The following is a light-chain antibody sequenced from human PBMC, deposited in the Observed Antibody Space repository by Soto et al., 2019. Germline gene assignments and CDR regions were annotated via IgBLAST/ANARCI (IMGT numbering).Light chain of an antibody. CDR3: QQYKNWPPLT. CDR2: GAF. Sequence: EIVMTQSPATVSVSPGETATLSCRASQSVSYNLAWYQQKPGQGLRLLIYGAFTRATGIPARFSGSGSGTEFXLXISSLQSEDFAVYYCQQYKNWPPLTFGGGTKVEIK. CDR1: QSVSYN. J-gene: IGKJ4*01. V-gene: IGKV3-15*01.